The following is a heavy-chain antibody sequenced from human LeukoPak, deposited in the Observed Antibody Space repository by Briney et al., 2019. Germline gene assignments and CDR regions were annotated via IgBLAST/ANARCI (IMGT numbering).Heavy chain of an antibody. CDR3: ARRVRYSDWFDS. V-gene: IGHV4-59*01. D-gene: IGHD3-9*01. CDR1: AGSINIYY. J-gene: IGHJ5*01. Sequence: PSETLSLTCSVSAGSINIYYWSWIRQPPGKGLEWIGYIYYSGRTNYNPSLKSRVTISLDTSKNQFSLNLSSVTAADTAVYYCARRVRYSDWFDSWGQGTLVTISS. CDR2: IYYSGRT.